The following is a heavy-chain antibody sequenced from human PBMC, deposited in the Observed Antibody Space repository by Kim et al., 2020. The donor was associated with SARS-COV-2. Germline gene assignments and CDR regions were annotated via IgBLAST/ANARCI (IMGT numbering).Heavy chain of an antibody. Sequence: SETLSLTCAVFGGSFNGFLWSWIRQSPGKGLEWIGDINHSGTTQDNPSLKGRLTISVDTSKKQFSVKLTSVTAADTAVYYCARIGYGSGSFDSWGQGTLVTVSS. J-gene: IGHJ4*02. CDR1: GGSFNGFL. CDR3: ARIGYGSGSFDS. CDR2: INHSGTT. V-gene: IGHV4-34*01. D-gene: IGHD3-10*01.